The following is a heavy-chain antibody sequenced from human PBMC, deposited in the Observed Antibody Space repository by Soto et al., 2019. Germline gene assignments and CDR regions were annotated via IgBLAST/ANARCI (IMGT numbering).Heavy chain of an antibody. CDR3: ARDPKTSGGQHWAFNYFDS. Sequence: ASVKVSCKASGYTFTSYYIHWVRQAPGQGLEWMGVINPSGGSTSSAQKFQGRVTMTKDTSTRTVYMELSSLRSEDAAVYYCARDPKTSGGQHWAFNYFDSWGQGTLVTVSS. CDR1: GYTFTSYY. V-gene: IGHV1-46*01. CDR2: INPSGGST. D-gene: IGHD7-27*01. J-gene: IGHJ4*02.